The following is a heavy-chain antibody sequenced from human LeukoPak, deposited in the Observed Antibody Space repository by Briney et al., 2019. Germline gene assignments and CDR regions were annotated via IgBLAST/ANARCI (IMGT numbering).Heavy chain of an antibody. D-gene: IGHD5-24*01. CDR3: ARGRWLPNAFDI. CDR1: GDSINSYC. CDR2: IYYSGRT. Sequence: SETLSLTCTVSGDSINSYCWNWIRQPPGKGLEWIGYIYYSGRTDYNPSLKSRVTISVDTSKHQFSMKLKSVTAADTAVYFCARGRWLPNAFDIWGQGTMVTVFS. V-gene: IGHV4-59*01. J-gene: IGHJ3*02.